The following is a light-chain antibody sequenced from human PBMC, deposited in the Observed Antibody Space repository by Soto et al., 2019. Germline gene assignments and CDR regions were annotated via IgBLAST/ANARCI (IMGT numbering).Light chain of an antibody. Sequence: QSVLNQPASVSGSPGQSITISCTGTSRDIGSYNLVSWYQQDPGKAPKLLIYDVSERPSGVSNRFSGSKSGNTASLTISGLQVEDEADYYCCSYAGSSALVFGGGTKVTVL. J-gene: IGLJ3*02. V-gene: IGLV2-23*02. CDR1: SRDIGSYNL. CDR3: CSYAGSSALV. CDR2: DVS.